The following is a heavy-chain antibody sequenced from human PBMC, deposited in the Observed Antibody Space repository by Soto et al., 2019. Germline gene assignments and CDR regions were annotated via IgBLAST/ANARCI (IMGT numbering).Heavy chain of an antibody. J-gene: IGHJ4*02. D-gene: IGHD3-22*01. CDR2: ISGSGGST. CDR3: AKDLVADYYDSSGYLY. Sequence: GGSLRLSCAASGFTFSSYAMSWVRQAPGKGLEWVSAISGSGGSTYYADSVKGRFTISRVNSKNTLYLQMNSLRAEDTAVYYCAKDLVADYYDSSGYLYWGQGTLVTVSS. V-gene: IGHV3-23*01. CDR1: GFTFSSYA.